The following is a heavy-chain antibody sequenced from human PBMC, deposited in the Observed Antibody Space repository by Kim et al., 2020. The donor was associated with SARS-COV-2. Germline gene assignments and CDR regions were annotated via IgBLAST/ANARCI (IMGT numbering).Heavy chain of an antibody. CDR2: IYYSGST. V-gene: IGHV4-31*03. Sequence: SETLSLTCTVSGGSISSGGYYWSWIRQHPGKGLEWIGYIYYSGSTYYNPSLKSRATISVDTSKNQFSLKLSSVTAADTAVYYCARDQGHRVLFDGIVVVPADVWGRGTTVTVSS. CDR3: ARDQGHRVLFDGIVVVPADV. CDR1: GGSISSGGYY. J-gene: IGHJ6*01. D-gene: IGHD2-2*01.